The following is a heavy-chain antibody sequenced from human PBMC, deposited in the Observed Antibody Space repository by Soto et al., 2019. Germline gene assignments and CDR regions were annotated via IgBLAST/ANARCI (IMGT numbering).Heavy chain of an antibody. CDR1: GDSVSSNSVT. J-gene: IGHJ3*02. V-gene: IGHV6-1*01. D-gene: IGHD6-19*01. Sequence: SQTLSLTCAISGDSVSSNSVTWNWIRQSPSRGLEWLGKTYYASKWNNVYAGSVKSRIAINPDTSKNQVSLQLNSVTPEDTAVYYWATTWSSSGWIGYDIWGPGTTVTV. CDR2: TYYASKWNN. CDR3: ATTWSSSGWIGYDI.